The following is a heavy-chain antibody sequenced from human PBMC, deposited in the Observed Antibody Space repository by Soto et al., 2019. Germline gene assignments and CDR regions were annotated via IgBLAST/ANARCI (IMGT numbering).Heavy chain of an antibody. Sequence: EVQLLESGGGLVQPGGSLRLSCAASGFTFSNYAMNWVRQAPGKGLEWVSAISGSGGFTYYADSVKGRFTISRDNSKNTLFLQMNSPRAEDTAVFYCAKDGDTNIVGNYFDYWGQGTLVTVSP. V-gene: IGHV3-23*01. CDR3: AKDGDTNIVGNYFDY. D-gene: IGHD5-12*01. CDR1: GFTFSNYA. J-gene: IGHJ4*02. CDR2: ISGSGGFT.